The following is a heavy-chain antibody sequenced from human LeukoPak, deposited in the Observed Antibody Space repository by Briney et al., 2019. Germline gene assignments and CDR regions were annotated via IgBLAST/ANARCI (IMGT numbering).Heavy chain of an antibody. CDR2: IKSKTDGGTT. CDR1: GGSFSGYY. J-gene: IGHJ4*02. Sequence: PSETLSLTCAVYGGSFSGYYWSWVRQAPGKGLEWVGRIKSKTDGGTTDYAAPVKGRFTISRDDSKNTLYLQMNSLKTEDTAVYYCTTRSGRKWGTVDYWGQGTLVTVSS. D-gene: IGHD1-26*01. CDR3: TTRSGRKWGTVDY. V-gene: IGHV3-15*01.